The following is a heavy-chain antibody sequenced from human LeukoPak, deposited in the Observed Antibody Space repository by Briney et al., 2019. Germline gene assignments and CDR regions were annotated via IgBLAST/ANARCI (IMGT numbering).Heavy chain of an antibody. CDR3: ATPDRGYSYGYGFDY. Sequence: SVKVSCKASGGTFGSYAISWVRQAPGQGLEWMGGIIPIFGTANYAQKFQGRVTITTDESTSTAYMELSSLRSEDTAVYYCATPDRGYSYGYGFDYWGQGTLVTVSS. D-gene: IGHD5-18*01. J-gene: IGHJ4*02. CDR2: IIPIFGTA. CDR1: GGTFGSYA. V-gene: IGHV1-69*05.